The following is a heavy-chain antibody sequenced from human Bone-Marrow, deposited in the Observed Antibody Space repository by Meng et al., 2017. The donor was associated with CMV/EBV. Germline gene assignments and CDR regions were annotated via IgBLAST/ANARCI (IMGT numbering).Heavy chain of an antibody. D-gene: IGHD2-2*01. Sequence: GGSLRLSCAASGFTFSSYWMHWVRQAPGKGLVWVSRINSDGTDTSYADSVKGRLTISRDNSKNTLYLQMNSLRAEDTAVYYCATGGNQGGYCSSTSCPKPGDYCGQGTLVTVSP. CDR2: INSDGTDT. J-gene: IGHJ4*02. CDR1: GFTFSSYW. CDR3: ATGGNQGGYCSSTSCPKPGDY. V-gene: IGHV3-74*01.